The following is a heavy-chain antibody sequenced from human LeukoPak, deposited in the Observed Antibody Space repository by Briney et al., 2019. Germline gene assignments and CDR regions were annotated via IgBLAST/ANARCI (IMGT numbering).Heavy chain of an antibody. CDR3: ARHIREWDSSGYYFDY. CDR2: IYYSGST. Sequence: PSVTLSLTCTVSGGSISSSSYYWGWIRQPPGKGLEWIGSIYYSGSTYYNPSLKSRVTISVDTSKNQFSLKLSSVTAADTAVYYCARHIREWDSSGYYFDYWGQGTLVTVSS. J-gene: IGHJ4*02. V-gene: IGHV4-39*01. CDR1: GGSISSSSYY. D-gene: IGHD3-22*01.